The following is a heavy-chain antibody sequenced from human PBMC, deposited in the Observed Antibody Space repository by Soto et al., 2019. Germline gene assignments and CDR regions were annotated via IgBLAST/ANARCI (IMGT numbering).Heavy chain of an antibody. CDR1: GFSLTSTAVG. J-gene: IGHJ4*02. CDR2: IYWDDDN. CDR3: AHGSGWLSDY. D-gene: IGHD6-19*01. Sequence: QITLKESGPTLVKPTQTLTLTCSFSGFSLTSTAVGVNWIRQPPGKALEWLALIYWDDDNHFSPSLKSRLSVPKDTSKNQLVLTMTNMDPVDTATYYCAHGSGWLSDYWGQGILVTVSS. V-gene: IGHV2-5*02.